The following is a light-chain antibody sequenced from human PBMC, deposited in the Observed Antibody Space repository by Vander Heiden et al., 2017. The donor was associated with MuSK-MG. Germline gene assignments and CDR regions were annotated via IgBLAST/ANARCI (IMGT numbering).Light chain of an antibody. CDR3: SSYAGNNNLI. CDR1: SSDVGGFNY. CDR2: EVT. J-gene: IGLJ2*01. Sequence: SALTQPPSASGSPGQSVTISCTGTSSDVGGFNYVSWYQQRPGKAPKLMISEVTKRPSGVPDRFSGSKSGNTASLTVSGLQPEDEADYYCSSYAGNNNLIFGGGTKLTVV. V-gene: IGLV2-8*01.